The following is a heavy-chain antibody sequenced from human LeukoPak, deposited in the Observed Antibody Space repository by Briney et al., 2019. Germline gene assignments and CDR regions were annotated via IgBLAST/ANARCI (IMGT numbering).Heavy chain of an antibody. Sequence: GGSLRLSCAASGFTFSSYWMHWVRQAPGKGLVWVSRINSDGSSTSYADSVKGRFTISRDNAKNTLYLQMNSLRAEDTAVYYCARSYYYGSGSPLGYWGQGTLVTVPS. V-gene: IGHV3-74*01. CDR1: GFTFSSYW. CDR3: ARSYYYGSGSPLGY. D-gene: IGHD3-10*01. CDR2: INSDGSST. J-gene: IGHJ4*02.